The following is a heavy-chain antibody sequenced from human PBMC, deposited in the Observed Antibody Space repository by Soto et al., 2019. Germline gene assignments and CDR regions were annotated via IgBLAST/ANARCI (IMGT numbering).Heavy chain of an antibody. CDR3: AKAGPGRRDGYRSYYYYGMDV. Sequence: GGSLRLSCAASGFTFSSYAMSWVRQAPGKGLEWVSAISGSGGSTYYADSVKGRFTISRDNSKNTLYLQMNSLRAEDTAVYYCAKAGPGRRDGYRSYYYYGMDVWGQGTTVTVSS. CDR2: ISGSGGST. D-gene: IGHD5-12*01. J-gene: IGHJ6*02. V-gene: IGHV3-23*01. CDR1: GFTFSSYA.